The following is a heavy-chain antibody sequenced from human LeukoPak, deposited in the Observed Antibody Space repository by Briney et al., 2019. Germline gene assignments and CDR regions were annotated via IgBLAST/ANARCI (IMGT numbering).Heavy chain of an antibody. D-gene: IGHD4-11*01. J-gene: IGHJ4*02. CDR2: ISGSGGST. Sequence: AGSLRLSCAASGFTFSSYAMSWVRQAPGKGLEWVSAISGSGGSTYYADSVKGRFTISRDNSKNTLYLQMNSLRAEDTAVYYCAKVTTVTTTPYWGQGTLVTVSS. V-gene: IGHV3-23*01. CDR3: AKVTTVTTTPY. CDR1: GFTFSSYA.